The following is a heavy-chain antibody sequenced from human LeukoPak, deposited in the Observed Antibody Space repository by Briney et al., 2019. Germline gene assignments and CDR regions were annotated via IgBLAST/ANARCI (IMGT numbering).Heavy chain of an antibody. Sequence: SETLSLTCTVSGGSISNSSYYWGWIRQPPGKGLEWIGSIYYSGSTYYNPSLKSRVTISVDPSKNQFSLKLSSATAADTAVCYCARQIVGATNRFDYWGQGTLVTASS. CDR2: IYYSGST. CDR3: ARQIVGATNRFDY. CDR1: GGSISNSSYY. V-gene: IGHV4-39*01. D-gene: IGHD1-26*01. J-gene: IGHJ4*02.